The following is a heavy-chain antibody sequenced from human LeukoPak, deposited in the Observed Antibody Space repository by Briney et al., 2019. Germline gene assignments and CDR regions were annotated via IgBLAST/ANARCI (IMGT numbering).Heavy chain of an antibody. Sequence: GGPLRLSCAASGFTFSSSAMSWVRQAPGKGLYWVSAISGSGTGTYYADSVKGRFTISRDNSKNTLYLQMNSLRAEDTAVYYCAKEGGTGTRFDYWGQGTLVTVSS. V-gene: IGHV3-23*01. J-gene: IGHJ4*02. CDR3: AKEGGTGTRFDY. CDR1: GFTFSSSA. CDR2: ISGSGTGT. D-gene: IGHD1-7*01.